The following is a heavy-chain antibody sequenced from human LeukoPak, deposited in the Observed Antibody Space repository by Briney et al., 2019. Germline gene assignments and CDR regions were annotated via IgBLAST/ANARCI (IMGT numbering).Heavy chain of an antibody. Sequence: GGSLRLSCAASGFTFSSYGMHWVRQAPGTGLEWVAVMWYDGSNEAYADSVRGRFTISRDNSENRLYLQMSSLRVEDTAVYYCAREHTIAATGTHWFAPWGQGTLVTVSS. D-gene: IGHD6-13*01. V-gene: IGHV3-33*01. CDR1: GFTFSSYG. CDR3: AREHTIAATGTHWFAP. J-gene: IGHJ5*02. CDR2: MWYDGSNE.